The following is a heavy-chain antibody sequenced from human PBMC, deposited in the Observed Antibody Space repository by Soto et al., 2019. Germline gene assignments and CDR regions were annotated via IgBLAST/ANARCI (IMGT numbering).Heavy chain of an antibody. Sequence: QVQLVQSGAEVKKPGASVKVSCKASGYTFTSYGISWVRQAPGQGLEWMGWVSAYNGNTNYAQKLQGRVTMTTDTATPTDYMELSSLRSDDTAVYDCARDGVKHSGSGSSIDYWGQGTLVTVSS. CDR2: VSAYNGNT. J-gene: IGHJ4*02. CDR1: GYTFTSYG. D-gene: IGHD3-10*01. V-gene: IGHV1-18*04. CDR3: ARDGVKHSGSGSSIDY.